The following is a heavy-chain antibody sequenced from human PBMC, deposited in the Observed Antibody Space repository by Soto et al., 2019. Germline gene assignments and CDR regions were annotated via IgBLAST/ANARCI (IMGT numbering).Heavy chain of an antibody. V-gene: IGHV1-69*01. Sequence: QVQLVQSGAEVKKPGASVKVSCKASGGTFSSYAISWVRQAPGQGLEWMGGIIPIFGTANYAQKFQGRVTIPADESTRTAYMELSSLRSEDTAVYYCAREAGIGYLILNYWGQGTLVTGSS. CDR2: IIPIFGTA. J-gene: IGHJ4*02. CDR3: AREAGIGYLILNY. CDR1: GGTFSSYA. D-gene: IGHD3-22*01.